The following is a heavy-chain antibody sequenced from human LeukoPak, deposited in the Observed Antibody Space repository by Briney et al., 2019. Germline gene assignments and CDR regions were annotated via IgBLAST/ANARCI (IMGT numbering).Heavy chain of an antibody. CDR3: ARDSGYSSSWCDY. CDR1: GYSISSGYY. V-gene: IGHV4-38-2*02. CDR2: IYHSGST. D-gene: IGHD6-13*01. Sequence: SETLSLTCTVSGYSISSGYYWGWIRQPPGKGLEWIGSIYHSGSTYYNPSLKSRVTISVDTSKNQFSLKLSSVTAADTAVYYCARDSGYSSSWCDYWGQGTLVTVSS. J-gene: IGHJ4*02.